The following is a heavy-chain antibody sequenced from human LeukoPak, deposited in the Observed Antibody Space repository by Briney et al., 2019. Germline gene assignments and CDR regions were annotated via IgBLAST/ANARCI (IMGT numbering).Heavy chain of an antibody. CDR2: IYYSGST. J-gene: IGHJ3*02. CDR1: GGSISSGGYY. CDR3: ARESICSSTSCYVVGVDI. D-gene: IGHD2-2*01. Sequence: PSETLSLTCTVSGGSISSGGYYWSWIRQHPGKGLEWIGYIYYSGSTYYNPSLKSRVTISVDTSKNQFSPKLSSVTAADTAVYYCARESICSSTSCYVVGVDIWGQGTMVTVSS. V-gene: IGHV4-31*03.